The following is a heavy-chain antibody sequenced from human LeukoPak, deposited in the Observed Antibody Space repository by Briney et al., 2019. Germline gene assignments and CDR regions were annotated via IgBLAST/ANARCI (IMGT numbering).Heavy chain of an antibody. Sequence: ASVKVSCKASGGTFSSYAISWVRQAPGQGLEWMGRIIPVLGIANYAQKFKGRVTITADKSTSTAYMELSSLRSEDTAVYYCATSYELAPYNAFDIWGQGTMVTVSS. CDR2: IIPVLGIA. V-gene: IGHV1-69*04. J-gene: IGHJ3*02. CDR3: ATSYELAPYNAFDI. CDR1: GGTFSSYA. D-gene: IGHD3-16*01.